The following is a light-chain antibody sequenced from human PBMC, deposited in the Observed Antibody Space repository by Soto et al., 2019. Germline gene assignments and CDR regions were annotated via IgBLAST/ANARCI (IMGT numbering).Light chain of an antibody. CDR1: QSVSSN. Sequence: EIVLTQSPATMSVSPGERAPLSCRARQSVSSNLAWYQQKPGQAPRLLIYGASTRATGIPARFSGSGSGTEFTLTISSLESEDLAVYYCQQYNNWPQTFAQGTKVDIK. J-gene: IGKJ1*01. V-gene: IGKV3-15*01. CDR2: GAS. CDR3: QQYNNWPQT.